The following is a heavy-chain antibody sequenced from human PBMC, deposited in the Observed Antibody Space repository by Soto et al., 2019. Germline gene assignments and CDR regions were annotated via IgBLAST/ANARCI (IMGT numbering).Heavy chain of an antibody. CDR1: GFTFKNHA. D-gene: IGHD3-3*01. CDR2: ISYDGSNK. V-gene: IGHV3-30*18. J-gene: IGHJ3*02. Sequence: QGQLVESGGDAVQPGRSLRLSCVGSGFTFKNHAMHWVRLAPGQGLEWVAYISYDGSNKAYGDSVQGRFTISRDNSKNTVILQMNSLRVEDTGVFHCAKEGRSYDDFWSRSIGSFDIWGRGTTVTVSS. CDR3: AKEGRSYDDFWSRSIGSFDI.